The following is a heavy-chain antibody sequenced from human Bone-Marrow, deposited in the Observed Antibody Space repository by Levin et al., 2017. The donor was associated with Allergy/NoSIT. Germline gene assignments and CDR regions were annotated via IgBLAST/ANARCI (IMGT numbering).Heavy chain of an antibody. CDR2: ISGNGGNT. D-gene: IGHD3-3*01. V-gene: IGHV3-23*01. J-gene: IGHJ6*03. CDR3: ARMPPYDFWNNYYMDV. Sequence: GESLKISCAASGFSFSDYAMSWVRQAPGKGLEWVSGISGNGGNTYYADSVKGRFTVSRDHSKSTLYLDMSNLRAEDAAVYYCARMPPYDFWNNYYMDVWGKGTTVTVSS. CDR1: GFSFSDYA.